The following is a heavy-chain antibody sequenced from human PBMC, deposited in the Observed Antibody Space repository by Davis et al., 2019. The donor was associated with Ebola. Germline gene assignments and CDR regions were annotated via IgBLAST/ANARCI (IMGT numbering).Heavy chain of an antibody. V-gene: IGHV3-33*05. CDR1: GFTFSSYG. Sequence: PGGSLRLSCAASGFTFSSYGMHWVRQAPGKGLEWVAVISYDGSNKYYADSVKGRFTISRDNSKNTLYLQMNSLRAEDTAVYYCARDPPPDCSSTSCFYYYYYYGMDVWGQGTTVTVSS. D-gene: IGHD2-2*01. CDR3: ARDPPPDCSSTSCFYYYYYYGMDV. CDR2: ISYDGSNK. J-gene: IGHJ6*02.